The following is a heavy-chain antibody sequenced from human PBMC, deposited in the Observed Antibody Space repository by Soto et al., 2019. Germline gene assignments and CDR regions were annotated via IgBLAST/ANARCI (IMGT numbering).Heavy chain of an antibody. CDR1: GYTFTGYA. D-gene: IGHD6-19*01. CDR2: INAGDGNT. CDR3: ARAVAVPADFDY. Sequence: ASVKVSCKASGYTFTGYAMHWVRQAPGQRLEWMGWINAGDGNTKYSQKFQGRVTITRDTSASTAYMELSSLRSEDTAVYYCARAVAVPADFDYWGQGTLVTVSS. V-gene: IGHV1-3*01. J-gene: IGHJ4*02.